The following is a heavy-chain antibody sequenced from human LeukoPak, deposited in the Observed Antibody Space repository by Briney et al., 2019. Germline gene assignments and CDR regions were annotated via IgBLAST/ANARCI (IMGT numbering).Heavy chain of an antibody. CDR1: GGTFSSYA. D-gene: IGHD6-19*01. J-gene: IGHJ5*02. CDR3: ARGPPVAAHNWFDP. Sequence: GASVKVSCKASGGTFSSYAISWVRQAPGQGLEWMGGIIPIFGTANYAQKFQGRVTITADESTSTAYMELSSPRSEDTAVHYCARGPPVAAHNWFDPWGQGTLVTVSS. V-gene: IGHV1-69*13. CDR2: IIPIFGTA.